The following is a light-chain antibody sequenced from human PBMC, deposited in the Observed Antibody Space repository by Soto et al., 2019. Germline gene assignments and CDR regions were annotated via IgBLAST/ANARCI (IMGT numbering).Light chain of an antibody. CDR1: EGVSTY. Sequence: ETVMTQSPATLSVSPGESVTLSCRASEGVSTYLAWYQQKPGQAPRLLIYGASARATGIPARFSGSGSGTECTLIISNLQPEDFAVYYCHQYLNWPQAFGQGTKVEIK. CDR3: HQYLNWPQA. V-gene: IGKV3-15*01. CDR2: GAS. J-gene: IGKJ1*01.